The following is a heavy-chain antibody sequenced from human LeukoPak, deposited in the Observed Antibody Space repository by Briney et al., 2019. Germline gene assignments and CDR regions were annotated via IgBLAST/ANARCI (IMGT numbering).Heavy chain of an antibody. D-gene: IGHD3-3*01. CDR3: ARSGSTSFGVVIPTRTYYFDY. V-gene: IGHV4-34*01. J-gene: IGHJ4*02. CDR1: GGSFSGYY. Sequence: PWETLSLTCAVYGGSFSGYYWSWIRQPPGKGLEWIGEINHSGSTNYKPSLKSRVNISVDTSKNQFYLKLSSVTGADTAVYYCARSGSTSFGVVIPTRTYYFDYGGEGTLVTVSS. CDR2: INHSGST.